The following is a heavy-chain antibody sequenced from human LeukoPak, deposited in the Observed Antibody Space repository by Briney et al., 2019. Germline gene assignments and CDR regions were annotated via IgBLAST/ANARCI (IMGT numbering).Heavy chain of an antibody. Sequence: ASVKVSCKASGYTFTGYYMHWVRQAPGQGLEWMGWINPNSGGTNYAQKFQGRVTMTRDTSISTAYMELSRLRSDDTAVYYCARDSSGWKNFDYWGQGTLVTVSS. D-gene: IGHD6-19*01. J-gene: IGHJ4*02. CDR3: ARDSSGWKNFDY. CDR2: INPNSGGT. CDR1: GYTFTGYY. V-gene: IGHV1-2*02.